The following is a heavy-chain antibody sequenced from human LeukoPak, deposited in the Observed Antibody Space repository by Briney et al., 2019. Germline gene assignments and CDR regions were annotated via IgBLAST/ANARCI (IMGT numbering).Heavy chain of an antibody. CDR1: GYTFTSYD. V-gene: IGHV1-18*01. D-gene: IGHD3-22*01. J-gene: IGHJ3*02. CDR2: ISAYNGNT. CDR3: ARDDDSSGYYDAFDI. Sequence: ASVKVSCKASGYTFTSYDINWVRQAPGQGLEWMGWISAYNGNTNYAQKLQGRVTMTTDTSTSTAYMELRSLRSDDTAVYYCARDDDSSGYYDAFDIWGQGTMVTVSS.